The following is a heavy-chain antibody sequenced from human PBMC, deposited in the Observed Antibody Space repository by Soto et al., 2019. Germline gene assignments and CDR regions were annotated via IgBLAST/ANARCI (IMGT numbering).Heavy chain of an antibody. D-gene: IGHD3-3*01. Sequence: SETLSLTCAVYGGSFSGYYWIWIRQPPGKGLEWIGEINHSGSTNYNPSLKSRVTISVDTSKNQFSLKLSSVTAADTAVYYCARSNFRSGYDDFAYWGQGTLVTVSS. CDR1: GGSFSGYY. J-gene: IGHJ4*02. V-gene: IGHV4-34*01. CDR3: ARSNFRSGYDDFAY. CDR2: INHSGST.